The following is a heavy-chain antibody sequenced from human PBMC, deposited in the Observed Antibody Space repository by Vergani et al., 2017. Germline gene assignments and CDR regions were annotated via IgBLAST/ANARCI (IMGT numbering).Heavy chain of an antibody. CDR1: GFTFSDYY. CDR2: ISSSGSTI. Sequence: VQLVESGGGLVKPGGSLRLSCAASGFTFSDYYMSWIRQAPGKGLEWVSYISSSGSTIYYADSVKGRFTISRDNAKNSLYLQMNSLRAEDTAVYYCARDSEDYSNTPHLDDYYYYMDVWGKGPRSPSP. J-gene: IGHJ6*03. CDR3: ARDSEDYSNTPHLDDYYYYMDV. V-gene: IGHV3-11*01. D-gene: IGHD4-11*01.